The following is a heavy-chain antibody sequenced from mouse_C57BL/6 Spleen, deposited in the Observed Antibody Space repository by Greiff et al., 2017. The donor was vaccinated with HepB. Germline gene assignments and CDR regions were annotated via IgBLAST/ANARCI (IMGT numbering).Heavy chain of an antibody. CDR2: IDPNSGGT. D-gene: IGHD2-4*01. CDR3: ARRYYDYDDDGAGFDY. J-gene: IGHJ2*01. Sequence: QVQLQQPGAELVKPGASVKLSCKASGYTFTSYWMHWVKQRPGRGLGWIGRIDPNSGGTKYNEKFKSKATLTVDKPSSTAYMQLSSLTSEDSAVDDCARRYYDYDDDGAGFDYWGQGTTLTVSS. CDR1: GYTFTSYW. V-gene: IGHV1-72*01.